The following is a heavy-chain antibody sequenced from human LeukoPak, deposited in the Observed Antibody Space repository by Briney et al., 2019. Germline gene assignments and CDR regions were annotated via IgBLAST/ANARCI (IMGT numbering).Heavy chain of an antibody. Sequence: GGSLRLSCAASGFSFSNYAMSWVRQAPGKGLEWVSGISGSGTGTYYAASVKGRFTISRESSRNTLYLHMSSLRAEDTAAYYCAKDGAVTVTTVFDYWGQGTLVTVSS. J-gene: IGHJ4*02. CDR2: ISGSGTGT. D-gene: IGHD4-17*01. V-gene: IGHV3-23*01. CDR3: AKDGAVTVTTVFDY. CDR1: GFSFSNYA.